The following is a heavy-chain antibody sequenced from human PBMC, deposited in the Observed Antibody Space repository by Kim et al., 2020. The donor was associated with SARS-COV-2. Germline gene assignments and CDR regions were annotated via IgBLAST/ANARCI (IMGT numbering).Heavy chain of an antibody. CDR3: ARERGVPAAAGLN. CDR2: IYHSGST. J-gene: IGHJ4*02. CDR1: GYSISSGYY. Sequence: SETLSLTCTVSGYSISSGYYWGWIRQPPGKGLEWIGSIYHSGSTYYNPSLKSRVTISVDTSKNQFSLKLSSVTAADTAVYYCARERGVPAAAGLNWGQGTLVTVSS. D-gene: IGHD6-13*01. V-gene: IGHV4-38-2*02.